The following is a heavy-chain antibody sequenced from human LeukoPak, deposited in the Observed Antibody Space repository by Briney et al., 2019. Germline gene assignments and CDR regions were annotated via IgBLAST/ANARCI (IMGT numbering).Heavy chain of an antibody. D-gene: IGHD5-12*01. V-gene: IGHV3-21*01. Sequence: GGSLRLSCAASGFTFSSYSMNWVRQAPGKGLEWVSSISSSSSYIYYADSVKGRFTISRDNAKNSLYLQMNSLRAEDTAVYYCARARRYSGYSGYYYYYMDVWGKGTTVTVSS. CDR2: ISSSSSYI. CDR3: ARARRYSGYSGYYYYYMDV. CDR1: GFTFSSYS. J-gene: IGHJ6*03.